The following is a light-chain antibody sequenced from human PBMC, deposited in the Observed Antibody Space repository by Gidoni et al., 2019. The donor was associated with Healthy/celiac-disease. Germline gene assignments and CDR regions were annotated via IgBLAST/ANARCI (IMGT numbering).Light chain of an antibody. CDR3: QKYNSWPRT. V-gene: IGKV3-15*01. J-gene: IGKJ1*01. Sequence: EIVMTQSPATLSVSAGERATLSCRASQSVSSNLAWYQQKPGQAPRLLIYGASTRATGIPARFSGSGSGTEFTLTISSLQSEDVAVYYCQKYNSWPRTFXQXTKVEIK. CDR1: QSVSSN. CDR2: GAS.